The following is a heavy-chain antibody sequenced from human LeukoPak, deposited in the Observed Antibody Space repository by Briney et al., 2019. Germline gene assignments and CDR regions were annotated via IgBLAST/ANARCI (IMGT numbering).Heavy chain of an antibody. CDR2: IYYSGTT. V-gene: IGHV4-31*03. CDR3: ARVLGLRYFDWLHPKRGDPNAFDI. Sequence: SETLSLTCTVSGGSISSGGQYWSWIRQHPGKGLEWIGFIYYSGTTYFNPSLKSRVTMSVDTSKNQFSLKLSSVTAADTAVYYCARVLGLRYFDWLHPKRGDPNAFDIWGQGTMVTVSS. D-gene: IGHD3-9*01. CDR1: GGSISSGGQY. J-gene: IGHJ3*02.